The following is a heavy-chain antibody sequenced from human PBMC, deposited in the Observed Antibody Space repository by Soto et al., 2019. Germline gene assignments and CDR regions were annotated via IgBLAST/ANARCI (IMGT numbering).Heavy chain of an antibody. CDR1: GDSFSSNSAA. Sequence: SQTLSLTCALSGDSFSSNSAACNWSRQSPSRGLEWLVRTYYRSKWYNDYAVSVKSRITINPDTSKNQFSLQLNSVTPEETAVYYCARGMYEMATIDDWFDPWGQGTLVTVSS. CDR3: ARGMYEMATIDDWFDP. V-gene: IGHV6-1*01. D-gene: IGHD5-12*01. J-gene: IGHJ5*02. CDR2: TYYRSKWYN.